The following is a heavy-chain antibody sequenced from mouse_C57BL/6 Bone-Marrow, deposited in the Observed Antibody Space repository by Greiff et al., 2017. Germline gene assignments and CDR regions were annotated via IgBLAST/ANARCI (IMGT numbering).Heavy chain of an antibody. CDR1: GYAFSRSW. CDR3: ARMNPWFAY. V-gene: IGHV1-82*01. Sequence: QVQLQQSGPELVKPGASVKISCKASGYAFSRSWMNWVKQRPGKGLEWIGRIYPGDGDTNYNGKFKGKATLTADKASSTAYMQLSSLTSEDSAVYFCARMNPWFAYWGQGTLVTVSA. CDR2: IYPGDGDT. J-gene: IGHJ3*01.